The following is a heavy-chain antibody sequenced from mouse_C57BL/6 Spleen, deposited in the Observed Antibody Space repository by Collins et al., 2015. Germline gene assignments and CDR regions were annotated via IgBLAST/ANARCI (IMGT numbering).Heavy chain of an antibody. V-gene: IGHV5-6-4*01. D-gene: IGHD2-2*01. CDR2: ISGGSSFT. J-gene: IGHJ4*01. Sequence: DVKLVESGGGLVKPGGSLKLSCAASGFTFSSYIMSWVRQTPEKRLEWVATISGGSSFTYYPDSVKGRFTISRDNAKNTLYLQMSSLKSEDTAMYYCTRDGSSYYAMDYWGQGTSVTVPS. CDR3: TRDGSSYYAMDY. CDR1: GFTFSSYI.